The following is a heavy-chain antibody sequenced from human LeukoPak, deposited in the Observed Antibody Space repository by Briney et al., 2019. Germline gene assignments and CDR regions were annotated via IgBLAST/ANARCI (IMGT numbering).Heavy chain of an antibody. Sequence: GGSLRLSCAASGFIVSNYYMSWVRQAPGKGLEWVSVIYSGGSTYYADSVKGRFTISRDNSKNTLYLQMNSLRAEDTAVYYCARDPFLDEYYYGMDVWGQGTTVTVSS. J-gene: IGHJ6*02. CDR2: IYSGGST. CDR3: ARDPFLDEYYYGMDV. CDR1: GFIVSNYY. D-gene: IGHD3-3*01. V-gene: IGHV3-53*01.